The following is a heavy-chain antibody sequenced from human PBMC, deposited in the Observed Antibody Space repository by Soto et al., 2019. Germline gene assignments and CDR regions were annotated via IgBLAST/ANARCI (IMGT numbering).Heavy chain of an antibody. CDR2: IIPIFGTA. V-gene: IGHV1-69*06. J-gene: IGHJ6*02. Sequence: SVKVSCKASGGTFSSYAISWVRQAPGQGLEWMGGIIPIFGTANYAQKFQGRVTITADKSTSTAYMELSSLRSEDTAVYYCARGLYSSSSPQLGYYYGMDVWGQGTTVTAP. CDR1: GGTFSSYA. D-gene: IGHD6-6*01. CDR3: ARGLYSSSSPQLGYYYGMDV.